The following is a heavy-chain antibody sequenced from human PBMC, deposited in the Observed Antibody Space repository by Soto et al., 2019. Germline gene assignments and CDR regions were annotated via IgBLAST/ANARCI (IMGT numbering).Heavy chain of an antibody. CDR1: GFTLSSYV. D-gene: IGHD3-16*01. V-gene: IGHV3-23*01. CDR3: SKGGGDY. J-gene: IGHJ4*02. Sequence: EVRLLESAGGLVEPGGSLRLSCVASGFTLSSYVTSWVRQAPGKGLEWVSGISAGSGSTHYADSVKGRFTISRDASKNTLYLQMSILRVEDTALYYCSKGGGDYWGQGTVVTVSS. CDR2: ISAGSGST.